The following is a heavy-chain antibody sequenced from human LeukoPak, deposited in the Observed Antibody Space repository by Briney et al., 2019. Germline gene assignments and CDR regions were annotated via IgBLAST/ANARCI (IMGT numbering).Heavy chain of an antibody. CDR1: GFTFSSYG. Sequence: GGSLRLSCAASGFTFSSYGMHWVRQAPGKGLEWVAVIWYDGSNKYYADSVKGRFTISRDNSKNTLYLQMNSLRAEDTAVYYCARDLVGATSLLPGGYWGQGTLVTVYS. J-gene: IGHJ4*02. V-gene: IGHV3-33*01. CDR2: IWYDGSNK. D-gene: IGHD1-26*01. CDR3: ARDLVGATSLLPGGY.